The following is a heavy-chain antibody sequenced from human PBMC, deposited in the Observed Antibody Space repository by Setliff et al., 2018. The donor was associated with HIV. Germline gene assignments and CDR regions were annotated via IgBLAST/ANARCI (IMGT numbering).Heavy chain of an antibody. CDR3: ARAVHSGWYYFDY. V-gene: IGHV3-7*02. CDR1: GFTFSSYW. Sequence: PGGSLRLSCAASGFTFSSYWMSWVRQAPGKGLEWVANIKQDGSEKYYADSLKGRFTISRDNAKNSLYLQMNSLRAEDTAVYYCARAVHSGWYYFDYWGQGTLVTVSS. CDR2: IKQDGSEK. D-gene: IGHD6-19*01. J-gene: IGHJ4*02.